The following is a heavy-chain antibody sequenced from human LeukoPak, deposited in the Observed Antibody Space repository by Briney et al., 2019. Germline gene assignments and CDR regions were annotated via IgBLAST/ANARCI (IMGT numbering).Heavy chain of an antibody. CDR1: GGSISNYY. CDR2: IHSSGST. CDR3: ARDRCEGYCTSFDS. V-gene: IGHV4-4*07. J-gene: IGHJ5*01. D-gene: IGHD2-8*01. Sequence: SETLSLTCTVSGGSISNYYWSWIRQPAGKGLEWIGRIHSSGSTNYNLSLKSRVTISVDKSKNQFSLRLSSVIAADTAVYFCARDRCEGYCTSFDSWGQGTLVTVSS.